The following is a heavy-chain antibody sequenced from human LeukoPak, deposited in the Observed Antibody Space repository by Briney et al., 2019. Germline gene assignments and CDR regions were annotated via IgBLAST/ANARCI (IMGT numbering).Heavy chain of an antibody. CDR1: GFTFSSYA. CDR3: AKLTGGYSSSLSLDY. J-gene: IGHJ4*02. V-gene: IGHV3-23*01. Sequence: GGSLRLSCAASGFTFSSYAMSWVRQAPGKGLEWVSAISGSGGSTYYADSVKGRFTISRDNSKNTLYLQMNSLRAEDTAVYYCAKLTGGYSSSLSLDYWGQGTLVTVSS. D-gene: IGHD6-6*01. CDR2: ISGSGGST.